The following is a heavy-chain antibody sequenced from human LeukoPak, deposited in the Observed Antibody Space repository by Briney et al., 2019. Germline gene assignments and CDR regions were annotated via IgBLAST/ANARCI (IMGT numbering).Heavy chain of an antibody. J-gene: IGHJ4*02. CDR2: IKEDGSEK. CDR3: ASGRQLGY. Sequence: RGSLSLSCAASGFTFSNYWMSWVRQAPGKGLEWVANIKEDGSEKYYVDSVKGRFTISRDNARNSLYLQMNSLRAEDTAVYYCASGRQLGYWGQGTLVTVSS. CDR1: GFTFSNYW. V-gene: IGHV3-7*01. D-gene: IGHD6-13*01.